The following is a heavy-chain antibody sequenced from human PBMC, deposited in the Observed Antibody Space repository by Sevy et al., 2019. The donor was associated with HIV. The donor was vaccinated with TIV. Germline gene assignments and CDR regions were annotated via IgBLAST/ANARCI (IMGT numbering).Heavy chain of an antibody. D-gene: IGHD6-13*01. J-gene: IGHJ6*02. Sequence: ASVKVSCKASGYTFTSYGISWVRQAPGQGLEWMGWISAYNGNTNYAQTLQGRVTMTTDTSTSTAYMELRSLRSDDTAVYYCARVSGIAAAGAKYYYYYYGMDVWGQGTMVTVSS. CDR1: GYTFTSYG. CDR3: ARVSGIAAAGAKYYYYYYGMDV. CDR2: ISAYNGNT. V-gene: IGHV1-18*01.